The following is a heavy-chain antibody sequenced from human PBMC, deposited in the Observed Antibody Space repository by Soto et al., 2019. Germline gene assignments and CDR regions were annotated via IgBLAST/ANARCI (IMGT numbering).Heavy chain of an antibody. CDR2: INPNGGGT. V-gene: IGHV1-2*02. J-gene: IGHJ6*03. CDR1: GYIFSDYY. CDR3: ARESGGATATLDYYYFYMDV. D-gene: IGHD5-12*01. Sequence: QVQLVQSGAEVKKPGASVTVSCKASGYIFSDYYLHWVRQAPGQGPEWMGWINPNGGGTKYGQKCRGRVTMTRDTSVRTAFMELNSLKSDYTAVYYCARESGGATATLDYYYFYMDVWGKGTTVTVSS.